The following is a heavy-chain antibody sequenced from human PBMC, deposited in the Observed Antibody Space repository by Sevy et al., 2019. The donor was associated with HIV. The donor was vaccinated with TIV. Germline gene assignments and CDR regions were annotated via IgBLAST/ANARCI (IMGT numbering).Heavy chain of an antibody. CDR2: INPNSGGT. V-gene: IGHV1-2*02. Sequence: ASVKVSCKASGYTFTGYYMHWVRQAPGQGLEWMGWINPNSGGTNYAQKFQGRVTMTRDTSISTAYMELSRLRSDDTAVYYCARVPLVVVPAAIPPPDYYYMDVWGKGTTVTVSS. D-gene: IGHD2-2*02. J-gene: IGHJ6*03. CDR3: ARVPLVVVPAAIPPPDYYYMDV. CDR1: GYTFTGYY.